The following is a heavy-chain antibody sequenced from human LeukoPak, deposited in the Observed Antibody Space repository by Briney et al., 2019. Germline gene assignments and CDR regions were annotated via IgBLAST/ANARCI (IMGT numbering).Heavy chain of an antibody. CDR2: IWYDGSNK. J-gene: IGHJ4*02. V-gene: IGHV3-33*01. CDR1: GFTFSSYG. Sequence: GGSLRLSCAASGFTFSSYGMHWVRQAPGKGLEWVAVIWYDGSNKYYADSVNGRFTISRDNSKNTLYLQMNSLRAEDTAVYYCARDQRSSGWFLSYYFDYWGQGTLVTVSS. D-gene: IGHD6-19*01. CDR3: ARDQRSSGWFLSYYFDY.